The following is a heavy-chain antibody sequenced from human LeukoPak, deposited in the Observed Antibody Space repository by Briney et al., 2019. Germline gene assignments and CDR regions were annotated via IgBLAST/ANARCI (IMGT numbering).Heavy chain of an antibody. Sequence: GGSLRLSCAVSGFTFGTYWMPWVRQAPGKGPVWVSRISSDGTRTSYVDSVRGRFTISRDNAKNTLYLQMNSLRVEDTAVYYCARSPNCGGDCSWGQGTLVTVSS. CDR2: ISSDGTRT. V-gene: IGHV3-74*01. D-gene: IGHD2-21*02. CDR3: ARSPNCGGDCS. J-gene: IGHJ5*02. CDR1: GFTFGTYW.